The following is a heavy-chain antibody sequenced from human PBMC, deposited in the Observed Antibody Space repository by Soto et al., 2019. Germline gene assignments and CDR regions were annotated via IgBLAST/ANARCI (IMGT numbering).Heavy chain of an antibody. CDR3: AKVYYYDSSGYYSYYYYYGMDV. V-gene: IGHV3-30*18. CDR2: ISYDGSNK. J-gene: IGHJ6*02. D-gene: IGHD3-22*01. CDR1: GFTFSSYG. Sequence: LRLSCAASGFTFSSYGMHWVRQAPCKGLEWVAGISYDGSNKYYADSVKGRFTISRDNSKNTLYLQMNSLRAEDTAVYYCAKVYYYDSSGYYSYYYYYGMDVWGQGTTVTVSS.